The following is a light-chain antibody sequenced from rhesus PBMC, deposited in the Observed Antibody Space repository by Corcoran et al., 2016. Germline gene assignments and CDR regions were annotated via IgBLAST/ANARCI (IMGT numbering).Light chain of an antibody. CDR1: QGISNW. J-gene: IGKJ1*01. Sequence: DIQMIQSPSPLSASVGDRVTISCRASQGISNWLAWYQQKTGKAPRLLIYRASNLETGVPSRFSGSGSGTDFTLTISNLQPEDVATYYCQQYDNSPWTFGQGTKVEIK. V-gene: IGKV1-69*01. CDR2: RAS. CDR3: QQYDNSPWT.